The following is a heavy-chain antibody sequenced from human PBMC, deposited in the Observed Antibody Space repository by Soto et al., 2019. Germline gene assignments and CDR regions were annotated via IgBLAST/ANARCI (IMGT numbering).Heavy chain of an antibody. CDR3: ARGSRDLFAGTISFYYYYYMDV. Sequence: ASVKVSCTASGYTFTSYDINWVRQATGQGLEWMGWMNPNSGNTGYAQKFQGRVTMTRNTSISTAYMELSSLRSEDTAVYYCARGSRDLFAGTISFYYYYYMDVWGKGTTVTVSS. CDR1: GYTFTSYD. V-gene: IGHV1-8*01. J-gene: IGHJ6*03. CDR2: MNPNSGNT. D-gene: IGHD1-7*01.